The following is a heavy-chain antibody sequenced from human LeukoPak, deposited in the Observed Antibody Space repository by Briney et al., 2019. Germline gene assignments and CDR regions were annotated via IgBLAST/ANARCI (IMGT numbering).Heavy chain of an antibody. J-gene: IGHJ6*02. Sequence: SVKVSCKASGGTFSSYAISWVRQAPGRGLEWMGRIIPIFGIANYAQKFQGRVTITADKSTSTAYMELSSLRSEDTAVYYCATVYDSLDVWGQGTTVTVSS. V-gene: IGHV1-69*04. CDR3: ATVYDSLDV. CDR2: IIPIFGIA. D-gene: IGHD3-3*01. CDR1: GGTFSSYA.